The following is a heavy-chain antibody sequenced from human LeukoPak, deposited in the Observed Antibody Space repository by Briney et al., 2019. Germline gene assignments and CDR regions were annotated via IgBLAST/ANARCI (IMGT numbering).Heavy chain of an antibody. D-gene: IGHD3-3*01. CDR2: FHSGGNT. J-gene: IGHJ4*02. CDR3: AGGFRFPYAFDH. CDR1: GFSVSGNY. Sequence: GGSLRLSCAASGFSVSGNYMTWVRQVLGNGLEWLSVFHSGGNTDCAPSVKGRFTISRDNSRNTLYLQMNSLKVDDTGVYYCAGGFRFPYAFDHWGQGTLVTVSS. V-gene: IGHV3-53*01.